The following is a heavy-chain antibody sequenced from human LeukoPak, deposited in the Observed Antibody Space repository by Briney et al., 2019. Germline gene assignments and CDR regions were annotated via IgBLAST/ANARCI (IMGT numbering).Heavy chain of an antibody. J-gene: IGHJ3*02. CDR3: AKDMSGNLDAFDI. CDR2: ISGSGGST. Sequence: AGGSLRLSCAASGFTFSSYGMSWVRQAPGKGLEWVSAISGSGGSTYYADSVKGRFTISRDNSKNTLYLQMNSLRAEDMALYYCAKDMSGNLDAFDIWGQGTMVTVSS. CDR1: GFTFSSYG. D-gene: IGHD1-14*01. V-gene: IGHV3-23*01.